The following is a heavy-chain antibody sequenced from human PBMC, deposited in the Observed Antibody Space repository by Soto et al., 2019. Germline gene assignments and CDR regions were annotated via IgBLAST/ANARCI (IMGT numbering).Heavy chain of an antibody. V-gene: IGHV3-74*01. CDR2: ISDDAITR. Sequence: GGSLRLSCAASGFSLSDFWMHWIRQAPGKGLVWVARISDDAITRSYADFVEGRFAISRDNAKNMVYLQLNSLTTDDTAFYYCAREVPISAVNYIDRWGQGALVTV. D-gene: IGHD5-12*01. CDR3: AREVPISAVNYIDR. J-gene: IGHJ4*02. CDR1: GFSLSDFW.